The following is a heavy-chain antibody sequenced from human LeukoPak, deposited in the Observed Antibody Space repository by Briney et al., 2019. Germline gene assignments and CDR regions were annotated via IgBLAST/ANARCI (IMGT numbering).Heavy chain of an antibody. CDR2: ISGSGGST. J-gene: IGHJ4*02. Sequence: PGGSLRLSCAASGFTFSSYAMSWVRQAPGKGLEWVSAISGSGGSTYYADSVKGRFTISRDNSKNTLYLQMNSLRADDTAVYYCAKDSRILLGSTFDYWGQGTLVTVSS. D-gene: IGHD1-26*01. V-gene: IGHV3-23*01. CDR1: GFTFSSYA. CDR3: AKDSRILLGSTFDY.